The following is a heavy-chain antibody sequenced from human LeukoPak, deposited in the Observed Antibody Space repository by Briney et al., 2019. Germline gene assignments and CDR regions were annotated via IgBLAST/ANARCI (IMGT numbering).Heavy chain of an antibody. CDR2: IYYSGSA. D-gene: IGHD1-14*01. CDR1: GGSISGYY. V-gene: IGHV4-59*01. CDR3: ARDTGYYGLDV. J-gene: IGHJ6*02. Sequence: PSETLCVTCTVSGGSISGYYWSWIRQPPGEGLEWIGYIYYSGSANYNPSLKSRVTISVDTSKIQFSLKLSSVTAADTAVYYCARDTGYYGLDVWGQGTSDRVSS.